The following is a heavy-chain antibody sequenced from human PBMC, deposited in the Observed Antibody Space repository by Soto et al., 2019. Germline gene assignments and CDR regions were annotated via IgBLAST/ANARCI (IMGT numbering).Heavy chain of an antibody. CDR1: GYTFTSYG. D-gene: IGHD4-17*01. Sequence: AAASVKVSCKASGYTFTSYGISWVRQAPGQGLEWMGWISAYNGNTNYAQKLQGRVTMTTDTSTSTAYMELRSLRSDDTAVYYCARGWLRATVVTAFDPWGQGTLVTVSS. J-gene: IGHJ5*02. CDR2: ISAYNGNT. V-gene: IGHV1-18*01. CDR3: ARGWLRATVVTAFDP.